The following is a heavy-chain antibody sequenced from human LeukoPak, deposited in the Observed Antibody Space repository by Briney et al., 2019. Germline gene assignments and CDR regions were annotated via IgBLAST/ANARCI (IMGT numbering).Heavy chain of an antibody. Sequence: PGGSLRLSCAASGFTFSSYAMSWVRQAPGKGLEWVSAISGSGGSTYYADSVKGRSTISRDNSKNTLYLQMNSLRAEDTAVYYCGCTVTTYYYGMDVWGQGTTVTVSS. CDR1: GFTFSSYA. CDR2: ISGSGGST. J-gene: IGHJ6*01. CDR3: GCTVTTYYYGMDV. D-gene: IGHD4-17*01. V-gene: IGHV3-23*01.